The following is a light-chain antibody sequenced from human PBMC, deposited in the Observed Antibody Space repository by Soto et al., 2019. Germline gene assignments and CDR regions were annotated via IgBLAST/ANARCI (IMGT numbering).Light chain of an antibody. J-gene: IGKJ4*01. CDR3: QQTRSYPST. Sequence: DSLGFSLCESYTSTCQASQIVLYISNNKNYLAWYQQKPGKVPQLLIYEASILQSGVPSRFSGSGSGTDFTLTISSLQAEDFATYYCQQTRSYPSTFGGVTKVDIK. V-gene: IGKV4-1*01. CDR1: QIVLYISNNKNY. CDR2: EAS.